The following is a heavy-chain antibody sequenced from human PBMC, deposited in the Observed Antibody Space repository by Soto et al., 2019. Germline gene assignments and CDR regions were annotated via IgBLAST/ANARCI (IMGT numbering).Heavy chain of an antibody. CDR1: VGSISSSNW. V-gene: IGHV4-4*02. J-gene: IGHJ4*02. CDR3: AAHSGDCYDRLDY. CDR2: IYHSGST. D-gene: IGHD2-21*02. Sequence: SETLSLTCAVSVGSISSSNWWTWVRQPPGKGLEWIGEIYHSGSTNYNPSLKSRVTISVDKSKNQFSLKLISVTAADTAVYYCAAHSGDCYDRLDYWDQGTLVTVSS.